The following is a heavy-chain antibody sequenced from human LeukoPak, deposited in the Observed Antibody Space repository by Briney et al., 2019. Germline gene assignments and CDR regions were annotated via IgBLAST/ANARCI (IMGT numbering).Heavy chain of an antibody. CDR1: GFTFNNYA. V-gene: IGHV3-23*01. D-gene: IGHD3-22*01. CDR3: AKEEGYYYDSGGYYVEYFQH. CDR2: ISGSGGTT. J-gene: IGHJ1*01. Sequence: GGSLRLSCAASGFTFNNYAMSLVRQAPGKGLEWVSAISGSGGTTYYADSVKGRFTFSRDNSKNTLYLQMNSLRAEDTAVYYCAKEEGYYYDSGGYYVEYFQHWGQGTLVTVSS.